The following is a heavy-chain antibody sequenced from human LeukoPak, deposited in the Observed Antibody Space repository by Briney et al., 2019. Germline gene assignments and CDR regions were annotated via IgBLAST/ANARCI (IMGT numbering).Heavy chain of an antibody. J-gene: IGHJ4*02. V-gene: IGHV3-30-3*01. CDR2: ISYDGSNK. Sequence: GGSLRLSCAASGFTFSSYAMHWVRQAPGKGLEWVAVISYDGSNKYYADSVKGRFTISRDNSKNTLYLQMNSLRAEDTAVYYCARFPPTAIVGATTGLIDYWGQGTLVTVSS. D-gene: IGHD1-26*01. CDR3: ARFPPTAIVGATTGLIDY. CDR1: GFTFSSYA.